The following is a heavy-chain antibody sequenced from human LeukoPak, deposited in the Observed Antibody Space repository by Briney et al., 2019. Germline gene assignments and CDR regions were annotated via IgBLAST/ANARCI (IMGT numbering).Heavy chain of an antibody. V-gene: IGHV4-38-2*01. Sequence: SETLSLTCAVSGYSISSGYYWGWIRQPPGKGLEWIGSIYHSGSTYYNPSLKSRVTISVDTSKNQFSLKLSSVTAADTAVYYCAGVRGSGSYKNFDYWGQGTLVTVSS. CDR1: GYSISSGYY. J-gene: IGHJ4*02. CDR2: IYHSGST. D-gene: IGHD3-10*01. CDR3: AGVRGSGSYKNFDY.